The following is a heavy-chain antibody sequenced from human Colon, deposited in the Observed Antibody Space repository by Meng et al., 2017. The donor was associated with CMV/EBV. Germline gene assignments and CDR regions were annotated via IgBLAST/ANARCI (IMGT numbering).Heavy chain of an antibody. CDR1: GGSISSSTHY. CDR2: VYFSGSA. V-gene: IGHV4-39*02. Sequence: SETLSLTCTVSGGSISSSTHYWGWIRQPSGKGLEWIGSVYFSGSAYYNPPLKSRVTISVDTSTNHFSLTLRSVTAADTAVYYCARVGVTRMRYFDTWGPGTLVTSPQ. J-gene: IGHJ4*02. D-gene: IGHD4-17*01. CDR3: ARVGVTRMRYFDT.